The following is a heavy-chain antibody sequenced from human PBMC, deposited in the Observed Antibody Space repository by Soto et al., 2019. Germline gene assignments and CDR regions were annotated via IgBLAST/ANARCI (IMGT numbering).Heavy chain of an antibody. Sequence: GGSLRLSCAASGFTFSSYGMHWVRQAPGKGLEWVAVISYDGSNKYYADSVKGRFTISRDNSKNTLYLQMNSLRAEDTAVYYCAKGYYDFWSGYYLGVTNAHLDYWGQGTLVTVSS. CDR2: ISYDGSNK. CDR3: AKGYYDFWSGYYLGVTNAHLDY. CDR1: GFTFSSYG. D-gene: IGHD3-3*01. V-gene: IGHV3-30*18. J-gene: IGHJ4*02.